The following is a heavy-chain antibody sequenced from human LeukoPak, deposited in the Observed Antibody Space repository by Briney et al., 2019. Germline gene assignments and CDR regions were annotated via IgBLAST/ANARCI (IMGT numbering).Heavy chain of an antibody. CDR3: ARERRGYCSGGSCYPNWFDP. D-gene: IGHD2-15*01. Sequence: KPGASVKVSCKASGYTFTGYYMHWVRQAPGQGLEWMGWINPSSGGTNYAQKFQGWVTMTRDTSISTAYMELSRLRSDDTAVYYCARERRGYCSGGSCYPNWFDPWGQGTLVTVSS. V-gene: IGHV1-2*04. J-gene: IGHJ5*02. CDR2: INPSSGGT. CDR1: GYTFTGYY.